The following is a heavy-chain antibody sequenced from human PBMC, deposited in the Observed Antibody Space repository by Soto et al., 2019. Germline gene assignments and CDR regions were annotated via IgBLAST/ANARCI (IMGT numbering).Heavy chain of an antibody. V-gene: IGHV1-2*04. D-gene: IGHD4-4*01. Sequence: ASVKVSCKASGYTFTGYYMHCVRQAPGQGLEWMGWINPNSGGTNYAQKFQGWVTMTRDTSISTAYMELSRLRSDDTAVYYCARAHSNYASDAFDIWGQGTMVTVSS. J-gene: IGHJ3*02. CDR1: GYTFTGYY. CDR2: INPNSGGT. CDR3: ARAHSNYASDAFDI.